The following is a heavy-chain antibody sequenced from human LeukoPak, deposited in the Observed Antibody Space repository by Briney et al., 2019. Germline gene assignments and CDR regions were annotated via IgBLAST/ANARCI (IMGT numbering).Heavy chain of an antibody. CDR3: ARIAVAGTDFDY. Sequence: ASVTVSCKASGYTFTGYYMHWVRQAPGQGLEWMGWINPNSGGTNYAQKFQGRVTMTRDTSISTAYMELSRLRSDDTAVYYCARIAVAGTDFDYWGQGTLVTVSS. V-gene: IGHV1-2*02. J-gene: IGHJ4*02. CDR1: GYTFTGYY. CDR2: INPNSGGT. D-gene: IGHD6-19*01.